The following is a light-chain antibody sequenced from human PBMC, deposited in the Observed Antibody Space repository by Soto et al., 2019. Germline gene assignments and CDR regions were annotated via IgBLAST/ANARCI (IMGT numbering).Light chain of an antibody. CDR3: QQYYSIPYT. J-gene: IGKJ2*01. CDR1: QNVLYNANNKNY. Sequence: DIVMTQSPDSLAVSLGERATINCKSSQNVLYNANNKNYLAWFQQKPGQPPKLLIYWASTRESGVPGRFSGSGSGTDFTLTISSLQAEDVAVYYCQQYYSIPYTFGQGTKLEIE. V-gene: IGKV4-1*01. CDR2: WAS.